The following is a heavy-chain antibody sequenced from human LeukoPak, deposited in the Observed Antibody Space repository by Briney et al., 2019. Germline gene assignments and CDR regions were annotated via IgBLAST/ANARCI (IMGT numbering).Heavy chain of an antibody. D-gene: IGHD5-12*01. CDR1: GGSINYGNYY. J-gene: IGHJ3*02. CDR2: FSSTRTT. CDR3: ARAPPWLLYAFDI. Sequence: PSETLSLTYTVSGGSINYGNYYWNWLRQPAGKGLEWIGRFSSTRTTNYNPSLESRVTMSVDSSKNQFSLKLSSVTAADTAVYYCARAPPWLLYAFDIWGQGTMVTVSS. V-gene: IGHV4-61*02.